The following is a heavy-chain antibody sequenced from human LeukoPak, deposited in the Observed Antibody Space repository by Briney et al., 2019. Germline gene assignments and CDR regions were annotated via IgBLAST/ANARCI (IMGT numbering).Heavy chain of an antibody. CDR1: GFTFSSYA. CDR3: ARDKTAAGDVDY. CDR2: ISYDGSNK. D-gene: IGHD6-13*01. J-gene: IGHJ4*02. Sequence: EGSLRLSCAASGFTFSSYAMHWVRQAPGKGLEWVAVISYDGSNKYYADSVKGRFTISRDNSKNTLYLQMNSLRAEDTAVYYCARDKTAAGDVDYWGQGTLVTVSS. V-gene: IGHV3-30-3*01.